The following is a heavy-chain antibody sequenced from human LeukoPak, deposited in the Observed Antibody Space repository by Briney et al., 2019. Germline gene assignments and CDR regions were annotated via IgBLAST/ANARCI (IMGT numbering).Heavy chain of an antibody. D-gene: IGHD1-26*01. Sequence: ASVKVSCKASGYTFSSYDINWVRQATGQGLECIGWVCPNGGNGGYAQKFRGRVTMSRNTSLSTAYMELCSLRSEDTAVYNCVRGSRWWELPKRPGLYLDYWAQGTLVTVSS. CDR3: VRGSRWWELPKRPGLYLDY. CDR2: VCPNGGNG. V-gene: IGHV1-8*01. J-gene: IGHJ4*02. CDR1: GYTFSSYD.